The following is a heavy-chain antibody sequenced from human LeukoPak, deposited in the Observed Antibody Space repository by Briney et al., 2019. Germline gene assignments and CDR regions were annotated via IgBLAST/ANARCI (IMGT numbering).Heavy chain of an antibody. D-gene: IGHD4-17*01. J-gene: IGHJ5*02. Sequence: ASVKVSCKASGYTFTGYYMHWVRQAPGQGLEYMGWIIPNSGDTNYAQKFQGRVTMTRDTSISTAYMELSRLRSDDTAVYYCATEGNGDSRFDPWGQGTLVTVSS. CDR2: IIPNSGDT. CDR3: ATEGNGDSRFDP. V-gene: IGHV1-2*02. CDR1: GYTFTGYY.